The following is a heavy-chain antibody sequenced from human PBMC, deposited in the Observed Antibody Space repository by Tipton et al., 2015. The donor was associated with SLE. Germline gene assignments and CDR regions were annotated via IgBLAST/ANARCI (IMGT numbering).Heavy chain of an antibody. CDR3: ARDQRTVAGRGYFDY. CDR1: GGSFSGYY. D-gene: IGHD6-19*01. Sequence: TLSLTCAVYGGSFSGYYWSWIRQPPGKGLEWIGEINHSGSTNYSPSLESRVTISVDTSKNQFSLKLSSVTAAYTAVYYCARDQRTVAGRGYFDYWGQGTLVTVSS. V-gene: IGHV4-34*01. CDR2: INHSGST. J-gene: IGHJ4*02.